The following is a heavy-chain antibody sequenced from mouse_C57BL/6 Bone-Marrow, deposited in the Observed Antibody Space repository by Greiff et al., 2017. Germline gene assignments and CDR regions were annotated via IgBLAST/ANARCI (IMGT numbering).Heavy chain of an antibody. CDR2: IDPENGDT. CDR3: TTPYDYGDYYAMDY. Sequence: EVQLQQSGAELVRPGASVKLSCTASGFNIKDDYMHWVKQRPEQGLEWIGWIDPENGDTEYASKFQGKATITADTSSNTAYLQLSSLTSEDTAVYYCTTPYDYGDYYAMDYWGQGTSVTVSS. J-gene: IGHJ4*01. V-gene: IGHV14-4*01. D-gene: IGHD2-4*01. CDR1: GFNIKDDY.